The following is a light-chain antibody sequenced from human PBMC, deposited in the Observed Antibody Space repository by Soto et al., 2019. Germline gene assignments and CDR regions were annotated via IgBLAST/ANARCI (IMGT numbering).Light chain of an antibody. CDR1: XSVXXNY. CDR3: QQYGSSGT. CDR2: GAS. Sequence: EIVLTQSPGXLSLSPGEXATXXCRASXSVXXNYLAWYQQKPGQAPRLLIYGASNRATGIPDRFSGSGSGTDFTLTISRLEPEDFAVYYCQQYGSSGTFGQGTKVEIK. V-gene: IGKV3-20*01. J-gene: IGKJ1*01.